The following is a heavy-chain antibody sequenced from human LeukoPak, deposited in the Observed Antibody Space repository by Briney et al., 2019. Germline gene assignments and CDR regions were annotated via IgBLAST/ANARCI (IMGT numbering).Heavy chain of an antibody. CDR1: GFTFGDYA. J-gene: IGHJ4*02. D-gene: IGHD3-10*01. CDR2: IRSKAYGRTT. Sequence: AGGSLRLSCTASGFTFGDYAMSWVRQAPGKGLEWVGFIRSKAYGRTTEYAASVKGRFTISRDDSKSIAYLQMKSLKTEDTAVYYCTRDVDYYGSGSYSYWGQGTLVTVSS. CDR3: TRDVDYYGSGSYSY. V-gene: IGHV3-49*04.